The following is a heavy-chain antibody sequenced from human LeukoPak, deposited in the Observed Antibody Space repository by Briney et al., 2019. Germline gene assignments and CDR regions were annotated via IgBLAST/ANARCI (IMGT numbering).Heavy chain of an antibody. CDR2: IYLSGGT. D-gene: IGHD6-13*01. CDR3: ATTPVAAAGLYFDN. Sequence: SQTLSLTCVVSAGSISSVAYYWSWVRQHPGKGPEWIGYIYLSGGTDYNPSLKSRVSMSVDTSNDQFYLKLTSVTAADTAVYYCATTPVAAAGLYFDNWGQGTLVTVSS. V-gene: IGHV4-31*11. J-gene: IGHJ4*02. CDR1: AGSISSVAYY.